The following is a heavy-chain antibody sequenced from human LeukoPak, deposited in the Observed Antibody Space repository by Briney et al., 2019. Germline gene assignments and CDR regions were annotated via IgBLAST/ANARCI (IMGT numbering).Heavy chain of an antibody. J-gene: IGHJ4*02. CDR1: GGSLIDYY. V-gene: IGHV4-34*01. CDR3: ARHGYSIHILDS. Sequence: SETLSLTCAVYGGSLIDYYWSWIRQPPGKGLEWIGEINHSGSANYNPSLTSRVTISVDTSKNQFSLRLSSVTAADTAVYYCARHGYSIHILDSWGQGTLVTVSS. CDR2: INHSGSA. D-gene: IGHD5-24*01.